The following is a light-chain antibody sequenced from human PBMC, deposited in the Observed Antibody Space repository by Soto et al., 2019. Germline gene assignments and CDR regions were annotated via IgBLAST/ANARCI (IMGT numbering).Light chain of an antibody. V-gene: IGKV3-20*01. CDR3: QQYGRSPPIT. Sequence: EMVLTQSPGTLSLSPGERATLSCRASQSVSNSYLAWYQQKPGQAPRLLIYDASSRATGIPDRFSGSGSGTDFTLTINRLEPEDFAVYYCQQYGRSPPITFGQGTRLEI. CDR1: QSVSNSY. J-gene: IGKJ5*01. CDR2: DAS.